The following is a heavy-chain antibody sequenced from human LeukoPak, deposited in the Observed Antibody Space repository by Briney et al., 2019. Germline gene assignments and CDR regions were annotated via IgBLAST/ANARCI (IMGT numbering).Heavy chain of an antibody. D-gene: IGHD6-13*01. CDR3: ARRAAGRPAGIAAAGTRFGY. CDR2: INHSGST. J-gene: IGHJ4*02. Sequence: SETLSLTCAVYGGSFSGYYWSGIRQPPGKGLEWIGEINHSGSTNYNPSLKSRVTISVDTSKNQFSLKLSSVTAADTAVYYCARRAAGRPAGIAAAGTRFGYWGQGTLVTVSS. CDR1: GGSFSGYY. V-gene: IGHV4-34*01.